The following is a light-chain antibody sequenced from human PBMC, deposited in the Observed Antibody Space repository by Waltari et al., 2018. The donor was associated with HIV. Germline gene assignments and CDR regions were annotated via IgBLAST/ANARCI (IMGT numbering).Light chain of an antibody. CDR1: SSDVGVYDF. CDR3: CSYAGSYSYV. V-gene: IGLV2-11*03. CDR2: NVS. Sequence: GSPGQSVTISCTGSSSDVGVYDFVSWYQQYPGKAPKLIIFNVSKRPSGVPDRFSGSKSGNTASLTISGLQAEDEADYHCCSYAGSYSYVFGTGTQVTVL. J-gene: IGLJ1*01.